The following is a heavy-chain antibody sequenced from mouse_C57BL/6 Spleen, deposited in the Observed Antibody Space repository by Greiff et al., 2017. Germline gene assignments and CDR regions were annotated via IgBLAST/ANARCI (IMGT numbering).Heavy chain of an antibody. V-gene: IGHV14-4*01. J-gene: IGHJ4*01. CDR3: TYGNFLYYAMDY. CDR2: IDPENGDT. CDR1: GFNIKDDY. Sequence: VHVKLSGAELVRPGASVKLSCTASGFNIKDDYMHWVKQRPEQGLEWIGWIDPENGDTEYASKFQGKATITADTSSNTAYLQLSSLTSEDTAVYYCTYGNFLYYAMDYWGQGTSVTVSS. D-gene: IGHD2-1*01.